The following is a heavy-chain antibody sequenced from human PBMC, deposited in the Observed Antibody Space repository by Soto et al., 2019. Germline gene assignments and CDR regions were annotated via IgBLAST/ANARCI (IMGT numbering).Heavy chain of an antibody. V-gene: IGHV1-69*06. J-gene: IGHJ4*02. CDR1: GGTFSSYA. CDR2: IIRIFGTA. Sequence: SVKVSCKASGGTFSSYAISWVRQAPGQGLEWMGGIIRIFGTANYAQKFQGRVTMTADTSTSTAYMELRSLRSEDTAVYYCARDFYPLAYYFDYWGQGTLVTVSS. CDR3: ARDFYPLAYYFDY.